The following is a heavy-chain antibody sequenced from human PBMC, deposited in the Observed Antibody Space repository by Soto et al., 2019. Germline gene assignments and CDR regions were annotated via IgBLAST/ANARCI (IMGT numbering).Heavy chain of an antibody. Sequence: EVQLVESGGGLVQPGRSLRLSCAASGFTFDDYAMHWVRQAPGKGLEWVSGISWNSGSIGYSGSVKGRFTISRDNAKNFLSLQMNIRRAEDTALYSCAKWEDYGDRKDAFDIWGQGTMVTGSS. CDR1: GFTFDDYA. CDR3: AKWEDYGDRKDAFDI. J-gene: IGHJ3*02. D-gene: IGHD4-17*01. V-gene: IGHV3-9*01. CDR2: ISWNSGSI.